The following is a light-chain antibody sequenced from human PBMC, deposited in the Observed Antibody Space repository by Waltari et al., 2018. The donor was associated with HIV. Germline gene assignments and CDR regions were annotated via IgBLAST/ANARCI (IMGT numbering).Light chain of an antibody. CDR1: MSHIGNQK. Sequence: QSVLTQPPAASGTPGPRVTLSCSGSMSHIGNQKVYWYQHVPGPAPKLLMYRNDQRPSGVPDRFSGSKSGTSASLAISGLRSEDEADYYCVVWDDSLSGVVFGGGTKLTVL. CDR3: VVWDDSLSGVV. CDR2: RND. V-gene: IGLV1-47*01. J-gene: IGLJ2*01.